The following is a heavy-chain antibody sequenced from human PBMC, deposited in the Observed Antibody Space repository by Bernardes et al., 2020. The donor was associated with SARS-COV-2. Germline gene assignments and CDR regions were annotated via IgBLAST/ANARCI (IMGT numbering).Heavy chain of an antibody. J-gene: IGHJ4*02. V-gene: IGHV3-7*01. CDR2: INQDGSET. D-gene: IGHD6-6*01. Sequence: LRLSCSASGFTFSTFWMTWVRQAPGKGLEWVANINQDGSETFYVDSVKGRFTISRDNAKNSLFMEMNTLRAEDTAVYYCARIYSTSSFDFDYWGQGTLVTVSS. CDR3: ARIYSTSSFDFDY. CDR1: GFTFSTFW.